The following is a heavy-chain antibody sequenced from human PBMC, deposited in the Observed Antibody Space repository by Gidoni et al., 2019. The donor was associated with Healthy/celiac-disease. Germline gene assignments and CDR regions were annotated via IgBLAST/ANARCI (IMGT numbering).Heavy chain of an antibody. CDR3: AREGPMGVIVSAFDI. J-gene: IGHJ3*02. D-gene: IGHD3-16*02. CDR1: GFTFSSYW. V-gene: IGHV3-74*01. Sequence: QLVESGGGFVQPGGSLRLSCPASGFTFSSYWLHWVRQAPGKGLVGVSRSNSDVSSTSYADSVEGRFTISRDNAKNTLYLQMNSLRAEDTAVYYCAREGPMGVIVSAFDIWGQGTMVTVSS. CDR2: SNSDVSST.